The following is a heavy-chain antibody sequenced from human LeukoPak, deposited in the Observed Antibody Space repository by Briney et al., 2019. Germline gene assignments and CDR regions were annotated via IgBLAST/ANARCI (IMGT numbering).Heavy chain of an antibody. Sequence: GRSLRLSCAASGFTFSSYAMHWVRQAPGKGLEWVAVISYDGSNKCYADSVKGRFTISRDNSKNTLYLQMNSLRAEDTAVYYCARDQWSGSYYGLNPFDLWGRGTLVTVSS. CDR3: ARDQWSGSYYGLNPFDL. CDR2: ISYDGSNK. CDR1: GFTFSSYA. D-gene: IGHD1-26*01. V-gene: IGHV3-30-3*01. J-gene: IGHJ2*01.